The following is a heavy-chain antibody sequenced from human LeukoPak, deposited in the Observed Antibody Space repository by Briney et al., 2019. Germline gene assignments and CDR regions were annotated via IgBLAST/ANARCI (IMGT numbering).Heavy chain of an antibody. V-gene: IGHV5-51*01. Sequence: GESLKISCKGSGYSFTSYWIGWLRQMPGNGLEWMGIIYPGDSDTRYSPSFQGQVTISADKSISTAYLQWSGLKASDTAMYYCARAGYSSGWYDVDYWGQGTLVTVSS. J-gene: IGHJ4*02. CDR3: ARAGYSSGWYDVDY. CDR2: IYPGDSDT. D-gene: IGHD6-19*01. CDR1: GYSFTSYW.